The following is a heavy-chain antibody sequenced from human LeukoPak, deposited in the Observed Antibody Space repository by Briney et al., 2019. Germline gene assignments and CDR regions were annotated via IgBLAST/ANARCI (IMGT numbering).Heavy chain of an antibody. CDR3: ARGALGDYCNYD. V-gene: IGHV3-23*01. CDR1: EFTFSTYA. CDR2: ISGSGVHT. J-gene: IGHJ4*02. D-gene: IGHD4-11*01. Sequence: GGSLRLSCAASEFTFSTYAMSWVRQAPGKGLEWVSGISGSGVHTYYADSVKGRFTISRNNAKSSLFLQMNSLRPEDTAVYYCARGALGDYCNYDWGQGTLVTVSS.